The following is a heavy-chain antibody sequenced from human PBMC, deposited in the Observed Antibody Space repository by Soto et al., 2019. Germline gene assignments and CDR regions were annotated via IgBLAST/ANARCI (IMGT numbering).Heavy chain of an antibody. V-gene: IGHV4-39*01. CDR2: IYYSGTT. J-gene: IGHJ6*02. CDR1: GGSIDRSSYY. CDR3: AKSDMGVYYDFWSPGNGMDV. D-gene: IGHD3-3*01. Sequence: SETLSLTCSLSGGSIDRSSYYWGWIRQPPGKGLEWIGSIYYSGTTYYNPSLERRVTLSVDMSKNQFSLKLTSVTAADTAVYYCAKSDMGVYYDFWSPGNGMDVWGQGTTVT.